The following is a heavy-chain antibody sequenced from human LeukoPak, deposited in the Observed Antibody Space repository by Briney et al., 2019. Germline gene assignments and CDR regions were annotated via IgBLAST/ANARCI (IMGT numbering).Heavy chain of an antibody. CDR2: IYYSGST. CDR1: GGSFSGYY. CDR3: ARSVGATTNFDY. Sequence: PSETLSLTCAVYGGSFSGYYWSWIRQPPGKGLEWIGYIYYSGSTNYNPSLKSRVTISVDTSKNQFSLKLSSVTAADTAVYYCARSVGATTNFDYWGQGTLVTVSS. J-gene: IGHJ4*02. V-gene: IGHV4-59*01. D-gene: IGHD1-26*01.